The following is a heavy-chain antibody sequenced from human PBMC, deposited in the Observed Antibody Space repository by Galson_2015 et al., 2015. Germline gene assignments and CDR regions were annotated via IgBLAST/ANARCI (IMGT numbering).Heavy chain of an antibody. J-gene: IGHJ4*02. V-gene: IGHV3-23*01. CDR2: ISGSGGST. Sequence: SLRFSCAASGFTFSSYAMSWARQAPGKGLERVSAISGSGGSTYYADSVKGRFTISRDNSKNTLYLQMNSLRAEDTAVYYCAKGKGCSSTSCYLFDYWGQGTLVTVSS. D-gene: IGHD2-2*01. CDR3: AKGKGCSSTSCYLFDY. CDR1: GFTFSSYA.